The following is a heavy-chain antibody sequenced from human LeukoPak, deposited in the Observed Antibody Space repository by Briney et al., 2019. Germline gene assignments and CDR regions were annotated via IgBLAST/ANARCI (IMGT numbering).Heavy chain of an antibody. D-gene: IGHD5-24*01. CDR3: AKGQMATILGFDS. V-gene: IGHV3-23*01. Sequence: GGSLRLSCAASGFMFSNYAMSWVRQAPGRGLEWVSAVKTSAGDTYCADSVRGRFTISRDNSKSTVYLHMNSLRDEDSALYYCAKGQMATILGFDSWGQGALVTVSS. CDR2: VKTSAGDT. J-gene: IGHJ4*02. CDR1: GFMFSNYA.